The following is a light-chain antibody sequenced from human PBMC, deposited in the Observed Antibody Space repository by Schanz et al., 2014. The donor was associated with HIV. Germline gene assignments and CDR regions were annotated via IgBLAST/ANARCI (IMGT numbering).Light chain of an antibody. V-gene: IGKV1-33*01. CDR2: DAS. J-gene: IGKJ3*01. CDR3: QQYDNLPFT. CDR1: QDISNY. Sequence: DIQMTQSPSSLSASVGDRVTITCQASQDISNYLNWYQQKPGKAPKLLIYDASNLETGVPSRFRVSGSLSDFTFTISSLQPEAIATYYCQQYDNLPFTFGPGTKVDIK.